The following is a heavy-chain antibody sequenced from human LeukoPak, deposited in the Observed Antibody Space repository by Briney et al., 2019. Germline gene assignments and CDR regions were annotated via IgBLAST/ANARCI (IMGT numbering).Heavy chain of an antibody. Sequence: ASVKVSCKASGYTFTSYGVSWVRQAPGQGLEWMGWISAYNGNTNYAQKLQGRVTMTTDTSTSTAYMELRSLRSDDTAVYYCARRTIFSYYYGMDAWGQGTTVTVSS. CDR1: GYTFTSYG. D-gene: IGHD3-3*01. V-gene: IGHV1-18*01. J-gene: IGHJ6*02. CDR2: ISAYNGNT. CDR3: ARRTIFSYYYGMDA.